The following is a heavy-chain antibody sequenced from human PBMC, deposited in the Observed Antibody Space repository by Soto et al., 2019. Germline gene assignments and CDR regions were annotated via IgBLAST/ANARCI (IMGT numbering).Heavy chain of an antibody. J-gene: IGHJ5*02. CDR2: ISACNGNT. Sequence: QVQLVQSGAEVKKPGASVKVSCKASGYTFTSYGISWVRQAPGQGLEWMGWISACNGNTHYAQKLQGGVTMTTGTSTRTAYMELRSLSSDDTAVYYCASYRDHWFDPWGQGTLVTVSS. CDR1: GYTFTSYG. V-gene: IGHV1-18*01. CDR3: ASYRDHWFDP.